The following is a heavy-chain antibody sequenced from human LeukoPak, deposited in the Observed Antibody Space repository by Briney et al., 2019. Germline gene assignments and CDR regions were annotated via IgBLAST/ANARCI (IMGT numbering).Heavy chain of an antibody. V-gene: IGHV4-59*08. CDR2: IYHSGST. D-gene: IGHD4-11*01. Sequence: SETLSLTCTVSGGSISSYYWSWIRQPPGKGLEWIGSIYHSGSTYYNPSLKSRVTISVDTSKNQFSLRLSSVTAADTAVYYCARSSNYHYFDSWGQGTLVTVSS. CDR1: GGSISSYY. J-gene: IGHJ4*02. CDR3: ARSSNYHYFDS.